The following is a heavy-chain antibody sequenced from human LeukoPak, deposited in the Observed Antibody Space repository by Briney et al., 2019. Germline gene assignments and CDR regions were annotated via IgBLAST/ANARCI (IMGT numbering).Heavy chain of an antibody. J-gene: IGHJ6*04. D-gene: IGHD4-17*01. Sequence: GGSLRLSCAASGFIFSSYAMSWVRQAPGKGLEWVSAISGSGGSTYYADSVKGRFTISRDNSKNTLYLQMNSLRAEDTAVYYCAKMDDDYGYYYYGMDVWGKGTTVTVSS. V-gene: IGHV3-23*01. CDR1: GFIFSSYA. CDR3: AKMDDDYGYYYYGMDV. CDR2: ISGSGGST.